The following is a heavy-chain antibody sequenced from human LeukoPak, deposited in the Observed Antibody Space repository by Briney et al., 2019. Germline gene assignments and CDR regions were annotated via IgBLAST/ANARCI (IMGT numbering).Heavy chain of an antibody. D-gene: IGHD6-13*01. Sequence: GASVKVSCKASGYTFTSYGISWVRQAPGQGLEWMGWISAYNGNTNYAQKLQGRVTMTTDTSTSTAYMELRSLRSDDTAVYYCATLESSSWFEAAFDIWGQGTMVTVSS. V-gene: IGHV1-18*01. CDR2: ISAYNGNT. CDR1: GYTFTSYG. CDR3: ATLESSSWFEAAFDI. J-gene: IGHJ3*02.